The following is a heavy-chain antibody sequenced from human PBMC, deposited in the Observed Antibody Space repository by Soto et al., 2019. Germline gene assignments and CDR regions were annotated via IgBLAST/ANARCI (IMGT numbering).Heavy chain of an antibody. J-gene: IGHJ4*02. D-gene: IGHD6-13*01. CDR2: IYYTGYRGSA. V-gene: IGHV4-59*01. CDR1: GDSITSYN. CDR3: ARQKYSSSWFFDS. Sequence: SETLSLTCIVTGDSITSYNWSWLRQPPGKGLEWIGFIYYTGYRGSASYNPSLKGRGTISMDTSKNQFSLKVNSLTAADTAMYYCARQKYSSSWFFDSWGQGTQVTVSS.